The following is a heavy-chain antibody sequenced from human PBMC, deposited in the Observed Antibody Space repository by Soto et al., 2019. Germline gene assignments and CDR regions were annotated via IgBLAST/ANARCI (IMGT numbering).Heavy chain of an antibody. CDR3: ASALGCSGGSCYSVR. J-gene: IGHJ4*02. CDR2: INHSGST. D-gene: IGHD2-15*01. Sequence: SETLSLTSAVYGASFSGYYWSWIRQPPGKGLEWIGEINHSGSTNYNPSLKSRVTISVDTSKNQFSLKLSSVTAADTAVYYCASALGCSGGSCYSVRWGQGTLVTVSS. CDR1: GASFSGYY. V-gene: IGHV4-34*01.